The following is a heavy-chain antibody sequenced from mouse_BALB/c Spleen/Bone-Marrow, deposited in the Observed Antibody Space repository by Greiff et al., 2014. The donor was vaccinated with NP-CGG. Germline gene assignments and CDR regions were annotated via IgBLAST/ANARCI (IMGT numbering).Heavy chain of an antibody. V-gene: IGHV1-69*02. Sequence: QVLLQQSGAELVRPGASVKLSCKASGYTFTSYWINWVKQRPGQGLEWIGNIYPSDSYTNYNQKFKDKATLTVDKSSSTAYMQLSSPTSEDSAVYYCTRSYGSSYEYYFDYWGQGTTLTVSS. CDR2: IYPSDSYT. D-gene: IGHD1-1*01. J-gene: IGHJ2*01. CDR3: TRSYGSSYEYYFDY. CDR1: GYTFTSYW.